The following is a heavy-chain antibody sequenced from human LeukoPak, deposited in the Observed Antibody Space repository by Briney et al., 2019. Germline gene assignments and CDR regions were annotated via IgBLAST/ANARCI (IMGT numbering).Heavy chain of an antibody. Sequence: PGRSLRLSCAASGFTFSSYGMHWVRQAPGKGLEWVAVIWYDGNNKYYADSVKGRFSISRDNSKNMLYLQMNSLRAEDTAVYYCARGPDGGTVWYDSSGCLDYWGQGTLVTVSS. D-gene: IGHD3-22*01. V-gene: IGHV3-33*01. CDR3: ARGPDGGTVWYDSSGCLDY. CDR2: IWYDGNNK. CDR1: GFTFSSYG. J-gene: IGHJ4*02.